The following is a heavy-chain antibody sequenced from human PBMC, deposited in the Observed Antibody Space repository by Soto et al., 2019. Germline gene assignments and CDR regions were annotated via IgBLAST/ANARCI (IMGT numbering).Heavy chain of an antibody. Sequence: EVQLLESGGGLVQPGGSLRLSCAASGFTFSSYAMSWVRQAPGKGLEWVSAISGSGGSTYYADSVKGRFTISRDNSKNTLYLQMNSLRAEDTAVYYCAKEYRTPYSSRWSTRGGDYYFDYWGQGTLVTVSS. CDR1: GFTFSSYA. CDR3: AKEYRTPYSSRWSTRGGDYYFDY. J-gene: IGHJ4*02. D-gene: IGHD6-19*01. V-gene: IGHV3-23*01. CDR2: ISGSGGST.